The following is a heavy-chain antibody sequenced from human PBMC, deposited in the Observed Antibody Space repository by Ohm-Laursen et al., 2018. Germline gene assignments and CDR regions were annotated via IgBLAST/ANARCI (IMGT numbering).Heavy chain of an antibody. CDR3: ARDSVGSGWSRGAFDI. V-gene: IGHV3-21*01. Sequence: SLRLSCAASGFTFSSYSMNWVRQAPGKGLEWVSSISSSSSYIYYADSVKGRFTISRDNAKNSLYLQMNSLRAEDTAVYYCARDSVGSGWSRGAFDIWGQGTMVTVSS. CDR2: ISSSSSYI. D-gene: IGHD6-19*01. J-gene: IGHJ3*02. CDR1: GFTFSSYS.